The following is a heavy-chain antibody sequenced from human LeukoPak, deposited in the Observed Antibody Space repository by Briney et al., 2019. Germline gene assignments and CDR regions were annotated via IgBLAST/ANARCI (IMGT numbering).Heavy chain of an antibody. D-gene: IGHD6-13*01. V-gene: IGHV3-21*01. J-gene: IGHJ4*02. CDR1: GFTFSSYS. CDR2: ISSSSYI. Sequence: GGFLRLSCAASGFTFSSYSMNWVRQAPGKGLEWVSSISSSSYIYYADSVKGRFTISRDNAKNSLYLQMNSLRAEDTAVYYCAKIDSDSSSWYYFDYWGQGTLVTVSS. CDR3: AKIDSDSSSWYYFDY.